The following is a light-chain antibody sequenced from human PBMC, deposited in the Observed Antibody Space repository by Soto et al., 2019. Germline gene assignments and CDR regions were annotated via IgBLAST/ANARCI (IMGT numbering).Light chain of an antibody. V-gene: IGKV3-11*01. CDR3: QQRRAWPWT. J-gene: IGKJ1*01. CDR2: FAS. Sequence: EIVLTQSPATLSLSPGDRATLSCRASHSVGSLLAWYQQKPGQAPRLLIYFASNRATGIPPRFSGSGSGTDFILTIDSLEPEDFAHFYCQQRRAWPWTFGQGTRVEIE. CDR1: HSVGSL.